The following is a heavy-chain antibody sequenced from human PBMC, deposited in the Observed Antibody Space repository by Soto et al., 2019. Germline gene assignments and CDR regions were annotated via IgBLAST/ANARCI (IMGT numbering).Heavy chain of an antibody. V-gene: IGHV3-48*03. CDR1: GFSFSGYE. CDR2: ISFSGSTI. D-gene: IGHD3-10*01. Sequence: QPGGSLRLSCAASGFSFSGYEMNWVRQAPGKGLEWIAHISFSGSTIYYADSVKGRFSISGDNSKNFLYLQMSGLRADDSAVYYCTRGAGFFYGVDVWGLGTTVTVSS. CDR3: TRGAGFFYGVDV. J-gene: IGHJ6*02.